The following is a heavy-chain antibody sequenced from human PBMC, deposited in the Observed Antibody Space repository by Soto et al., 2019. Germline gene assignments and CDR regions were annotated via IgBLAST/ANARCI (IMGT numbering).Heavy chain of an antibody. V-gene: IGHV4-30-4*01. D-gene: IGHD2-21*01. CDR1: GDSISSGDYY. CDR2: VYYSGST. J-gene: IGHJ5*02. CDR3: ARATAYNGWFDP. Sequence: QVQLQESGPGLVKPSQTLSLTCTVSGDSISSGDYYWTWIRQPPGKGLEWIGYVYYSGSTYYNPYLKRRVTISVDTSSNQFSLKLSSVTAADTAVYYCARATAYNGWFDPWGQGTLVTVSS.